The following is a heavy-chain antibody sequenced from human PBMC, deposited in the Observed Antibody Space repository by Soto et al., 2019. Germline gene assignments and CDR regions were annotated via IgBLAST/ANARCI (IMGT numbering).Heavy chain of an antibody. D-gene: IGHD3-10*01. Sequence: SETLSLTCAVYGGSFSGYYWSWIRQPPGKGLEWIGEINHSGSTNYNPSLKSRVTISVDTSKNQFPLKLSSVTAADTAVYYCAGAHYYGSGSSPQYYYYYMDVWGKGTTVTVSS. CDR1: GGSFSGYY. V-gene: IGHV4-34*01. CDR2: INHSGST. CDR3: AGAHYYGSGSSPQYYYYYMDV. J-gene: IGHJ6*03.